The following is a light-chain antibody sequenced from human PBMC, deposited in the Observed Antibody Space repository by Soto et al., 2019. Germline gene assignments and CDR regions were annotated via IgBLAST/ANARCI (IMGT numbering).Light chain of an antibody. J-gene: IGKJ1*01. V-gene: IGKV3-20*01. Sequence: EVVLTQSPGTLSFSPGERATLSCRASQSVSSNSLAWYQQIPGQAPRLLIGASSRATGVPDRFIASGSGTDFTLTISRLEPEDFAVYYCQQFASSPRTFGRGTKVDIK. CDR2: GAS. CDR3: QQFASSPRT. CDR1: QSVSSNS.